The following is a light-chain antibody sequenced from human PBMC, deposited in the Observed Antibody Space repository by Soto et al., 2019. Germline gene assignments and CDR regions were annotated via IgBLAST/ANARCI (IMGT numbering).Light chain of an antibody. CDR1: RSNVGENY. CDR2: DDV. J-gene: IGLJ2*01. V-gene: IGLV1-51*01. Sequence: QSVLTQTPSVSAAPGQRVTLSCSGSRSNVGENYVSWYQQFPGTAPQLVIYDDVKRSPGIPDRFSASKSGTSATLAITGLQTGDEADYYCGTWDNSLSAGLFGTGTKLTVL. CDR3: GTWDNSLSAGL.